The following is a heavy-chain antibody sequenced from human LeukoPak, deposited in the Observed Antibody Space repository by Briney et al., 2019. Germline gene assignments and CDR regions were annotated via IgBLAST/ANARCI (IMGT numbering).Heavy chain of an antibody. Sequence: PSETLSLTCTVSGDSMSSRRYYWGWIRQPPGKGLEWIGSGSTYYNPSLKSRATISVDTSKNQFSLKLSSVTAADTAVYYCARQAIEYLSDPFDIWGQGTMVTVSS. J-gene: IGHJ3*02. V-gene: IGHV4-39*01. CDR3: ARQAIEYLSDPFDI. CDR1: GDSMSSRRYY. CDR2: GST. D-gene: IGHD2/OR15-2a*01.